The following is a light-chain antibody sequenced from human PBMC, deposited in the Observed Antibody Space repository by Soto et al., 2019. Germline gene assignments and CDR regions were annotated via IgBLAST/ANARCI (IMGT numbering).Light chain of an antibody. CDR3: QQRSNWPWT. Sequence: DIVLTQSPATLSLSPGERATLSCRASQRVRSFLAWYQQKPGQTPRLLIYDASNRATGIPARFNGSGSGTDLTLTIISLEPEDFAVYYCQQRSNWPWTFGQGTKVDIK. J-gene: IGKJ1*01. CDR2: DAS. CDR1: QRVRSF. V-gene: IGKV3-11*01.